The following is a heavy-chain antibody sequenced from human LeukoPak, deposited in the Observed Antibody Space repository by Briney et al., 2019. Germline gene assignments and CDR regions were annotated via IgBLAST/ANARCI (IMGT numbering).Heavy chain of an antibody. J-gene: IGHJ4*02. CDR2: IWYDGSKK. CDR3: ARGLSYAVAYGDY. V-gene: IGHV3-33*01. Sequence: SGGSLRLSCAASGYTFRRNGMHWVRQAPGKGLEWVAVIWYDGSKKYYGDSVRGRFTVSRDNAKNTLYLQLNSLRADDTAVYYCARGLSYAVAYGDYWGQGTLVTVSS. CDR1: GYTFRRNG. D-gene: IGHD6-19*01.